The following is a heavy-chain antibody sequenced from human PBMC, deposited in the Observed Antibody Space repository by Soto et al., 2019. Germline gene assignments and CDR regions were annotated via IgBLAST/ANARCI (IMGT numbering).Heavy chain of an antibody. V-gene: IGHV1-69*06. CDR2: IIPIFNST. CDR1: GSRFRNSV. D-gene: IGHD2-2*02. J-gene: IGHJ4*02. CDR3: AREGRGKKAGYNGLVSLGY. Sequence: SVKVSCKVSGSRFRNSVISWVRQAPGHGLEWLGRIIPIFNSTKYAQNFQGRVTITADKSTSTASLELSSLRSDDTAVYYCAREGRGKKAGYNGLVSLGYWGQGTLVTVSS.